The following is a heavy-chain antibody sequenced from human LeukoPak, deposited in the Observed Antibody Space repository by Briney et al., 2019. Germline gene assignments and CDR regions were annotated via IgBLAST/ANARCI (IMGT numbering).Heavy chain of an antibody. CDR3: ARGAGWWDY. J-gene: IGHJ4*02. D-gene: IGHD2-15*01. V-gene: IGHV4-59*01. CDR2: IYHSGST. Sequence: SETLSLTCTVSGGSISSYYWSWIRQPPGKGLEWIGYIYHSGSTNYNPSLKSRVTLSLDTSKNQFSLTLTSVTAADTAVYYCARGAGWWDYWGQGTLVTVSS. CDR1: GGSISSYY.